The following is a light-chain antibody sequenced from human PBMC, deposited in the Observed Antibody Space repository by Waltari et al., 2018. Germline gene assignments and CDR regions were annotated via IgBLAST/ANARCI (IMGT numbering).Light chain of an antibody. J-gene: IGKJ1*01. CDR3: QQYGTAPRT. V-gene: IGKV3-20*01. CDR1: QSVSSNS. CDR2: CAS. Sequence: EIVLTQSPGTLSLSPGESTTLFCRASQSVSSNSLAWYQQRPGQAPRLLTYCASSRATGIPDRFSGSGSGTDFTLTISRLEPEDFALYYCQQYGTAPRTFGQGTKVEVK.